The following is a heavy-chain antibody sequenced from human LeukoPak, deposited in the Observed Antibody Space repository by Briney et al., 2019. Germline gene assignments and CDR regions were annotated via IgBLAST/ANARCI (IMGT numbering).Heavy chain of an antibody. CDR2: INHSGST. D-gene: IGHD5-18*01. CDR3: ARRGKGYSYVYYYYYYYMDV. CDR1: GGSFSGYY. Sequence: PSETLSLTCAVYGGSFSGYYWSWIRQPPGKGLEWIGEINHSGSTNYNPSLKSRVTISVDTSKNQFSLKLSSVTAADTAVYYCARRGKGYSYVYYYYYYYMDVWGKGTTVTISS. J-gene: IGHJ6*03. V-gene: IGHV4-34*01.